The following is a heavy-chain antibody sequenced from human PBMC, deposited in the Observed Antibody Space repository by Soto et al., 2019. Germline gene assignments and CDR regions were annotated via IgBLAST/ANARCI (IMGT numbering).Heavy chain of an antibody. V-gene: IGHV3-23*01. CDR1: GFTFSSYA. J-gene: IGHJ4*02. Sequence: EVQLLESGGGLVQPGGSLRLSCAASGFTFSSYAMSWVRQAPGKGLEWVSAISGSGGSTYYADSVKGRFTISRDNSKNTLDLQMNSLRAEDTAVYYCAKDIVRYYGSGSYNYWGQGTLVTVSS. CDR3: AKDIVRYYGSGSYNY. CDR2: ISGSGGST. D-gene: IGHD3-10*01.